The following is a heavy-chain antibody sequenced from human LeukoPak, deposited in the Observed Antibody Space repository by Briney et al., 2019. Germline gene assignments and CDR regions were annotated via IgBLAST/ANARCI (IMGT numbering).Heavy chain of an antibody. Sequence: GGSLRLSCAASGFTVSSNYMSWVRQAPGKGLEWVSGISPSGDILYYGDSVKGQFTISRDNFKNTVYPQMNSLRAEDTAVYYCAELGITMIGGVWGKGTTVTISS. CDR2: ISPSGDIL. CDR3: AELGITMIGGV. V-gene: IGHV3-23*01. J-gene: IGHJ6*04. CDR1: GFTVSSNY. D-gene: IGHD3-10*02.